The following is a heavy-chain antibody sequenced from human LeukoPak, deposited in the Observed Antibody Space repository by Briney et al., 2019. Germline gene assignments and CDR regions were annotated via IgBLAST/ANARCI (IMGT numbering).Heavy chain of an antibody. V-gene: IGHV3-21*01. D-gene: IGHD3-22*01. CDR1: GFTFSSYS. CDR3: ARDPPRYYYDSSGSLDY. Sequence: GGSLRLSCAASGFTFSSYSMTWVRQTPGKGLEWVSSISSSSYIYYADSVKGRFTISRDNAKNSLYLQMNSLRAEDTAVYYCARDPPRYYYDSSGSLDYWGQGTLVTVSS. CDR2: ISSSSYI. J-gene: IGHJ4*02.